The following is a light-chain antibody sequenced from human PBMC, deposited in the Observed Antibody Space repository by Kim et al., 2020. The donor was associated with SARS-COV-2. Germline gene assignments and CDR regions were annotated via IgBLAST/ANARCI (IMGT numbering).Light chain of an antibody. Sequence: VALGQTVRITCQGDSLRSYYASWYQQKPGQAPVLVIYGKNNRHSGIPDRFSGSSSGNTASLTITGAQAEDEADYYCNSRDSSGNQVFGGGTQLTVL. J-gene: IGLJ2*01. CDR2: GKN. CDR1: SLRSYY. V-gene: IGLV3-19*01. CDR3: NSRDSSGNQV.